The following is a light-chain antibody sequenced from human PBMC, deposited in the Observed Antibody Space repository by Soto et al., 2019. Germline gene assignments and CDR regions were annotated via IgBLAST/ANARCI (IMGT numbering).Light chain of an antibody. CDR1: SSDVGGYDY. Sequence: ALTQPAPVSGSPGQSIAISCTGTSSDVGGYDYVSWYQQQPDKAPKLMIYEVTKRPSGVSNRFSGSKSGNTASLTISGLQSEDEADYYCSSHTSGSTRVFGTGTKVTVL. CDR3: SSHTSGSTRV. V-gene: IGLV2-14*01. CDR2: EVT. J-gene: IGLJ1*01.